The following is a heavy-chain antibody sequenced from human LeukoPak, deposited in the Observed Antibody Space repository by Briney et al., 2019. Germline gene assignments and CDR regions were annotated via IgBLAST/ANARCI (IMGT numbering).Heavy chain of an antibody. J-gene: IGHJ4*02. D-gene: IGHD6-13*01. CDR3: ARRLSGSSWIDS. V-gene: IGHV4-31*03. Sequence: SETLSLTCTVSGGSISSGGYYWSWIRQHPGKGLEWIGYIYYSGSTYYNPSLKSRVTISVDTSKNQFSLKLSSVTAADTAVYYCARRLSGSSWIDSWGQGTLVTVSS. CDR1: GGSISSGGYY. CDR2: IYYSGST.